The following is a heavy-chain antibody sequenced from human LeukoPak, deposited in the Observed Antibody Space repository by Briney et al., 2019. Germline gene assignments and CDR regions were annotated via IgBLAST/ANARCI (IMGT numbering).Heavy chain of an antibody. V-gene: IGHV1-18*01. CDR2: ISAYNGNT. D-gene: IGHD3-22*01. J-gene: IGHJ5*02. Sequence: GASVTVSCKASGYTFTSYGISWVRQAPGQGLEWMGWISAYNGNTNYAQKLQGRVTMTTDTSTSTAYMELRSLRSDDTAVYYCARDLGIYDSSPFPFDPWGQGTLVTVSS. CDR1: GYTFTSYG. CDR3: ARDLGIYDSSPFPFDP.